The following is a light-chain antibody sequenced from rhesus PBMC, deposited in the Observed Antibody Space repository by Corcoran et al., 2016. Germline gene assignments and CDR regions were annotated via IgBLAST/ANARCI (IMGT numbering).Light chain of an antibody. CDR2: GAS. Sequence: EIVMTQSPATLALSPGERATLSCRASQRVSSYLAWYPQKPGQAPRLLIYGASSRATGIPDRVSGSGYGTEFTLTIRSLEPEDVGVYCCLQSSNWPLTFGGGTKVEIK. CDR1: QRVSSY. CDR3: LQSSNWPLT. V-gene: IGKV3-24*04. J-gene: IGKJ4*01.